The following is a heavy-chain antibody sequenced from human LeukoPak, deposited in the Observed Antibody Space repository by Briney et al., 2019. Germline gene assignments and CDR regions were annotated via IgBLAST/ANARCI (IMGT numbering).Heavy chain of an antibody. V-gene: IGHV3-21*01. CDR3: AREGLGYDFWSGRYGMDV. Sequence: PGGSLRLSCAASGFTFSSYSMNWVRQAPGKGLEWVSSISSSSSYIYYADSVKGRFTISRDNAKNSLYLQMNRLRAEDTAVYYCAREGLGYDFWSGRYGMDVWGQGTTVTVSS. CDR1: GFTFSSYS. J-gene: IGHJ6*02. D-gene: IGHD3-3*01. CDR2: ISSSSSYI.